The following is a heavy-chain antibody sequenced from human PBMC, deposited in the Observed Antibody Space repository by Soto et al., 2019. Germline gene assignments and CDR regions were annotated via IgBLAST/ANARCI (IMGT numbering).Heavy chain of an antibody. CDR1: GYTFTTYG. V-gene: IGHV1-18*01. D-gene: IGHD3-16*01. J-gene: IGHJ6*02. CDR3: AREGEMPYYYYGMDV. Sequence: ASVKVSCKASGYTFTTYGITWVRQAPGQGPEWMGWISGYNGHTKYAQKFQGRVTMTTDTSTSTVYMDLRSLTSDDTAVYYCAREGEMPYYYYGMDVWGQGTTVTVSS. CDR2: ISGYNGHT.